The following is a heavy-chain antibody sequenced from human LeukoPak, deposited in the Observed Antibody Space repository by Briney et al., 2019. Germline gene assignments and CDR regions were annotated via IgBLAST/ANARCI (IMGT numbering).Heavy chain of an antibody. CDR2: IYYSGST. Sequence: SSQTLSLTCTVSGGSISSGGYYWSWIRQHPGKGLEWIGYIYYSGSTYYNPSLKSRVTISVDTSKNQFSLKLSSVTAADTAVYYCARDVQDEYGSGSYYFDYWGQGTLVTVSS. V-gene: IGHV4-31*03. D-gene: IGHD3-10*01. J-gene: IGHJ4*02. CDR1: GGSISSGGYY. CDR3: ARDVQDEYGSGSYYFDY.